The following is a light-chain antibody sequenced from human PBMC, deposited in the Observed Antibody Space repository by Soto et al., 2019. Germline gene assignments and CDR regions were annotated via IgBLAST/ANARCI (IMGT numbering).Light chain of an antibody. Sequence: EIVMTQSPATLSVSPGERVTLSCRASQSVSNKLAWYQQKPGQAPRLLIYDASGRAGSVPARLSGSGSGTEFTLTISSLASEDFAVYFCQQYDDWPPTSGQGTKVEIK. CDR2: DAS. CDR1: QSVSNK. J-gene: IGKJ1*01. V-gene: IGKV3-15*01. CDR3: QQYDDWPPT.